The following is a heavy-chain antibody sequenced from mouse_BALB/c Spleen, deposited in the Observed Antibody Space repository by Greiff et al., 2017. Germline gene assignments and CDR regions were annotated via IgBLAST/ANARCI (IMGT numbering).Heavy chain of an antibody. CDR2: INPSSGYT. CDR3: ARFYYGFYWYFDV. CDR1: GYTFTSYT. J-gene: IGHJ1*01. D-gene: IGHD1-2*01. Sequence: VKLMESAAELARPGASVKMSCKASGYTFTSYTMHWVKQRPGQGLEWIGYINPSSGYTEYNQKFKDKTTLTADKSSSTAYMQLSSLTSEDSAVYYCARFYYGFYWYFDVWGAGTTVTVSS. V-gene: IGHV1-4*02.